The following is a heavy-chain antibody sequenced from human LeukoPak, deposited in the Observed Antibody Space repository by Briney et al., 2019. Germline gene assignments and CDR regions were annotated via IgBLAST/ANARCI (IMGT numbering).Heavy chain of an antibody. CDR3: ARANYYDISGYDY. J-gene: IGHJ4*02. Sequence: GGPLRLSCAASGFTFSRYEMNWVRQAPGKGLEWVSYIASSGSTIYYADSVKGRFTISRDNAKNSLYLQMNSLRAEDTAVYYCARANYYDISGYDYWGQGTLVTVSS. CDR1: GFTFSRYE. V-gene: IGHV3-48*03. CDR2: IASSGSTI. D-gene: IGHD3-22*01.